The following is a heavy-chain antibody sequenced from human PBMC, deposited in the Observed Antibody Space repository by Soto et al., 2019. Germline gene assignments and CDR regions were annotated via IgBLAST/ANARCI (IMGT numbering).Heavy chain of an antibody. V-gene: IGHV3-23*01. D-gene: IGHD6-19*01. CDR3: AKGSGATVAPEDDLDY. J-gene: IGHJ4*02. CDR2: ISGSGGST. Sequence: EVQLLESGGGLVQPGGSLRLSCAASGFTFSSYAMSWVRQAPGKGLEWVSAISGSGGSTYYADSVKGRFTISRDNSKNTLYLQMNSLRAEDTAVYYCAKGSGATVAPEDDLDYWGQGTLVTVSS. CDR1: GFTFSSYA.